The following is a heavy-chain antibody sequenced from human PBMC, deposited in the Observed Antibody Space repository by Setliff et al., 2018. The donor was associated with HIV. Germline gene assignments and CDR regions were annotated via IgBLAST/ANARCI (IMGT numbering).Heavy chain of an antibody. CDR2: SYYSGST. CDR1: GGSISGSNYY. CDR3: ATDKAMLQEGTEF. V-gene: IGHV4-39*01. Sequence: SETLSLTCTVSGGSISGSNYYWAWIRQPPGKGLEWIGSSYYSGSTYYNPSLKSRVTISVDTSKNQFSLKLSSVTAADTAIYYCATDKAMLQEGTEFWGQGTLVTVSS. D-gene: IGHD5-18*01. J-gene: IGHJ4*02.